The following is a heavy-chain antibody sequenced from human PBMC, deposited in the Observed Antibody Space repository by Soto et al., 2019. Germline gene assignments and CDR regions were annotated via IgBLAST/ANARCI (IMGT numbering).Heavy chain of an antibody. CDR1: GGSISSSRYH. CDR3: ARHPSASDWNYGINWFXP. CDR2: ISYSGST. D-gene: IGHD1-7*01. V-gene: IGHV4-39*01. Sequence: SETLSLTCTVSGGSISSSRYHWGWIRQPPGKGLEWIGSISYSGSTYFNPSLKSRVTISVDTSKNQFSLKLSSVTAADTAIYYCARHPSASDWNYGINWFXPWGQGTLVTVSS. J-gene: IGHJ5*02.